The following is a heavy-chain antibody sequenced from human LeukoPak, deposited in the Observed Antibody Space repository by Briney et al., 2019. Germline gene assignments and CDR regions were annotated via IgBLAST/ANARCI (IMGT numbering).Heavy chain of an antibody. V-gene: IGHV4-59*01. CDR1: GGSISSYY. D-gene: IGHD3-10*01. CDR3: ARGAKRYYGSGNFDY. J-gene: IGHJ4*02. Sequence: SETLSLTCTVYGGSISSYYWSWLRQRPGKGLEGSGYIYYSGRTNYNTSLKSRVNISEETTKKQFSLKLRSVTAADTALYYCARGAKRYYGSGNFDYWGQGTLVTVSS. CDR2: IYYSGRT.